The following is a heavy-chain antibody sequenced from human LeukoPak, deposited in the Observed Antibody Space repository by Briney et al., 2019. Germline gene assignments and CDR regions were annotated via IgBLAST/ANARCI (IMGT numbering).Heavy chain of an antibody. D-gene: IGHD3-10*01. V-gene: IGHV1-18*01. CDR3: ASSPPMGYYYYYYMDV. CDR2: ISAYNGNT. Sequence: GASVKVSCKASGYTFTSYGISWVRQAPGQGLEWMGWISAYNGNTNSAQKLQGRVTMTKDTSTSTAYMELRSLRSDDTAVYYCASSPPMGYYYYYYMDVWGKGTTVTVSS. CDR1: GYTFTSYG. J-gene: IGHJ6*03.